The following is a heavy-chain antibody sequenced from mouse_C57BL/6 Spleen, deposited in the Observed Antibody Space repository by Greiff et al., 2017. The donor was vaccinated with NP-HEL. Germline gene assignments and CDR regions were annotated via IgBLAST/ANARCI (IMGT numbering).Heavy chain of an antibody. Sequence: VQLQQSGAELVKPGASVKLSCKASGYTFTSYWMHWVKQRPGQGLVWIGMIHPNSGSTNYNEKFKSKATLTVDKSSSTAYMQLSSLTSEDSAVYYCARWGYYAMDYWGQGTSVTVSS. CDR3: ARWGYYAMDY. CDR1: GYTFTSYW. CDR2: IHPNSGST. J-gene: IGHJ4*01. V-gene: IGHV1-64*01.